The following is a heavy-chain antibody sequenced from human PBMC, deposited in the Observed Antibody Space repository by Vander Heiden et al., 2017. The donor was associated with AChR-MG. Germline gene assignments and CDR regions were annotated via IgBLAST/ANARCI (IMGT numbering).Heavy chain of an antibody. CDR3: AREDRYGGDYALDAFDI. CDR2: ISAYNGNT. J-gene: IGHJ3*02. CDR1: GYTFTSHG. V-gene: IGHV1-18*01. D-gene: IGHD4-17*01. Sequence: QVQLVQSGAEVKKPGASVKVSCKASGYTFTSHGISWVRQAPGQGLEWMGWISAYNGNTNYAQKLHGRVTMTTDTSTSTAYMELRSLRSDDTAVYYCAREDRYGGDYALDAFDIWGQGTMVTVAS.